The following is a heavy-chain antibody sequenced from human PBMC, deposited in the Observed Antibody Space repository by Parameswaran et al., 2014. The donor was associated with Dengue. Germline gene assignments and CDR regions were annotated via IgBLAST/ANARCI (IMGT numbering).Heavy chain of an antibody. CDR3: AKDHMTHGAFDI. D-gene: IGHD2-21*01. Sequence: VRQAPGKGLEWVAFIRYDGSNKYYADSVKGRFTISRDNSKNTLYLQMNSLRAEDTAVYYCAKDHMTHGAFDIWGQGTMVTVSS. V-gene: IGHV3-30*02. J-gene: IGHJ3*02. CDR2: IRYDGSNK.